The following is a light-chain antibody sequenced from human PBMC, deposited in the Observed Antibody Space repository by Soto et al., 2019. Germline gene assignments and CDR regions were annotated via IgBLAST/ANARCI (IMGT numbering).Light chain of an antibody. CDR2: GAS. CDR3: QQYGSSPPLT. CDR1: QSVSSSY. Sequence: EIVLTQSPGTLSLSPGERATLSCRASQSVSSSYLAWYQQKPGQAPRLLIYGASSRATGIPDRFSGSGSGTDFTLTISRLEPEECAVYYCQQYGSSPPLTFGQGTKV. J-gene: IGKJ1*01. V-gene: IGKV3-20*01.